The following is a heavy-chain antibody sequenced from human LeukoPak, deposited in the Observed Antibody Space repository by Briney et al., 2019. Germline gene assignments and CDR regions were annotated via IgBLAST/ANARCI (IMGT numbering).Heavy chain of an antibody. J-gene: IGHJ4*02. CDR1: GGSFSGYY. CDR2: INHSGST. D-gene: IGHD5-18*01. V-gene: IGHV4-34*01. Sequence: SETLSLTCAVYGGSFSGYYWSWIRQPPGKGLEWIGEINHSGSTNYNPSLKSRVTISVGTSKNQFSLKLSSVAAADTAVYYCARPYVDTAMARGYFDYWGQGTLVTVSS. CDR3: ARPYVDTAMARGYFDY.